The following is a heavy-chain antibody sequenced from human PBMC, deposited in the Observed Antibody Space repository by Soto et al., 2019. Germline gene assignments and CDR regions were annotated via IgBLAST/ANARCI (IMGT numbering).Heavy chain of an antibody. CDR2: ISHDGSNK. D-gene: IGHD3-22*01. CDR3: AKGYVDYYDSSGYIFDY. V-gene: IGHV3-30*18. Sequence: GGSLRLSCAASGFTFSSYGMHWVRQAPGKGLEWVAVISHDGSNKYYADSVKGRFTISRDNPKNTLYLQMNSLRAEDTAVYYCAKGYVDYYDSSGYIFDYWGQGTLGTAPQ. CDR1: GFTFSSYG. J-gene: IGHJ4*02.